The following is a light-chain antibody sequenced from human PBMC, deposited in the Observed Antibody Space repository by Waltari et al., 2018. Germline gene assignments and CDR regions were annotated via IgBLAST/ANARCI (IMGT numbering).Light chain of an antibody. CDR3: GTWDSSLSAVV. V-gene: IGLV1-51*01. Sequence: QSVLTQPPSVSAAAGQKVTISCSGSSSNIGNNYVSWYQQLPGTAPTLLIYDNNRRPSGVPDRFSGSKAGTSATLGITGLQTGDEADYYCGTWDSSLSAVVFGGVTKLTVL. CDR2: DNN. J-gene: IGLJ2*01. CDR1: SSNIGNNY.